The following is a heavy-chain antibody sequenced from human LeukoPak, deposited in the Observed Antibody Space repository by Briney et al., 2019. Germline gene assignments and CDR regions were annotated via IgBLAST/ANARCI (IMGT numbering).Heavy chain of an antibody. Sequence: SETLSLTCTVSGGSISSYYWSWIRQPPGKGLEWIGYIYYSGSTNCNPSLKSRVTISVDTSKNQFSLKLSSVTAADTAVYYCAREGVDCSSTSCYNWFDPWGQGTLVTVSS. CDR2: IYYSGST. CDR3: AREGVDCSSTSCYNWFDP. D-gene: IGHD2-2*01. J-gene: IGHJ5*02. CDR1: GGSISSYY. V-gene: IGHV4-59*01.